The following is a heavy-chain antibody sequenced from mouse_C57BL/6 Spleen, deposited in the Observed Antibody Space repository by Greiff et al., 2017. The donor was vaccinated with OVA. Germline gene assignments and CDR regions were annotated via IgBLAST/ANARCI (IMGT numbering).Heavy chain of an antibody. Sequence: VQLQQSGPGLVKPSQSLSLTCSVTGYSITSGYYWNWIRQFPGNKLEWMGYISYDGSNNYNPSLKNRISITRDTSKNQFFLKLNSVTTEDTATYYCARGGLFDDYQAWCAYWGQGTLVTVSA. CDR2: ISYDGSN. CDR1: GYSITSGYY. V-gene: IGHV3-6*01. J-gene: IGHJ3*01. CDR3: ARGGLFDDYQAWCAY. D-gene: IGHD2-4*01.